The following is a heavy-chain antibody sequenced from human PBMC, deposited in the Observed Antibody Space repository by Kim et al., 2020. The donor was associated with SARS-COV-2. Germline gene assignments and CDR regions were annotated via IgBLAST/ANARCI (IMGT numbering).Heavy chain of an antibody. J-gene: IGHJ6*02. CDR3: SAARHA. V-gene: IGHV3-73*01. CDR2: ANSYAT. Sequence: ANSYATGNAASVKGRFTISRDDSKNMAYLQMDSLKTEDTAVYFCSAARHAWGQGTTVTVSS. D-gene: IGHD2-15*01.